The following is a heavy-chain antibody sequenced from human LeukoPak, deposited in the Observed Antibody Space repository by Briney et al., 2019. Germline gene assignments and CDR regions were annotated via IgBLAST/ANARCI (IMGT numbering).Heavy chain of an antibody. Sequence: TSETLSLTCIVSGGSISSGSYYWSWIRQPAGKGLEWIGRIYTSGSTNYSPSLKSRVTISVDTSKNQFSLKLSSVTAADTAVYYCAREYYDIYDWGQGTLVTVSS. D-gene: IGHD3-9*01. CDR1: GGSISSGSYY. V-gene: IGHV4-61*02. J-gene: IGHJ4*02. CDR3: AREYYDIYD. CDR2: IYTSGST.